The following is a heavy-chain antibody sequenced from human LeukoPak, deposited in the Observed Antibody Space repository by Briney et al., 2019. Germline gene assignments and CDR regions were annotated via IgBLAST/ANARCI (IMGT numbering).Heavy chain of an antibody. V-gene: IGHV5-10-1*01. CDR1: GYSFTSYW. CDR2: IDPSDSYT. Sequence: GESLMISCKGSGYSFTSYWISWVRQMPGKGLEWMGRIDPSDSYTNYSPSFQGHVTISADKSISTAYLQWSSLKASDTAVYYCARHTPGLWFGDNDAFDIWGQGTMVTVSS. J-gene: IGHJ3*02. CDR3: ARHTPGLWFGDNDAFDI. D-gene: IGHD3-10*01.